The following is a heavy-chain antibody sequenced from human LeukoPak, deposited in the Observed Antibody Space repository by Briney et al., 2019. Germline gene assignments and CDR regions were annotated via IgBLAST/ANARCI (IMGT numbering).Heavy chain of an antibody. V-gene: IGHV3-21*01. CDR3: ARDSSSSGRNYMDV. Sequence: GGSLRLSCAASGFTFSSYSMNWVRQAPGKGLEWVSFISSSRSYIYYADSVKGRFTISRDNSKNTLYLQMNSLRAEDTAVYYCARDSSSSGRNYMDVWGKGTTVTVSS. CDR1: GFTFSSYS. CDR2: ISSSRSYI. J-gene: IGHJ6*03. D-gene: IGHD6-6*01.